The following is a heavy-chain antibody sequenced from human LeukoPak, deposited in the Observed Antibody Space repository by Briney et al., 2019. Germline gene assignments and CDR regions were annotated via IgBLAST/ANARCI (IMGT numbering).Heavy chain of an antibody. D-gene: IGHD4-17*01. CDR3: ARQNDYGPFDY. J-gene: IGHJ4*02. Sequence: PSETLSLTCTVSGGSISSYYWSWIRQPPGKGLEWIGYIYYSGSTNYNPSLKSRVTISVDTSKNQFSLKLSSVTAADTAVYYCARQNDYGPFDYWGQGTLVTVSS. CDR2: IYYSGST. CDR1: GGSISSYY. V-gene: IGHV4-59*08.